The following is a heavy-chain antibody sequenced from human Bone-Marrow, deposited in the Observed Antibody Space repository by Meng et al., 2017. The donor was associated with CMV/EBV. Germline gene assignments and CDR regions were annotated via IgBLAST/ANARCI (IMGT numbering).Heavy chain of an antibody. CDR2: IIPAFNTV. D-gene: IGHD3-3*01. J-gene: IGHJ6*02. CDR3: ARGTLVSRGGNYYYTMDV. V-gene: IGHV1-69*05. Sequence: SVKVSCKASGGPFKNYPISWARQAPGVGLEWMGGIIPAFNTVDYAHKFQDRVTITTDESTSTAYMELSSLRSDDTAVYYCARGTLVSRGGNYYYTMDVWGQGTTVTVSS. CDR1: GGPFKNYP.